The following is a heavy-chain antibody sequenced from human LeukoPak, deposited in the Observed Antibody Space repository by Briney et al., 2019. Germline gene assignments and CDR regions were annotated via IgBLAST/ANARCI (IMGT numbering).Heavy chain of an antibody. V-gene: IGHV3-15*01. Sequence: GGSLRLSCAASGCTFSNVWMTWVRQAPGKGLEWIGRIQSNTAGGTTDYAAPVKGRFTISRDDSNNTLYLQMNSMRTGDTALFYCATYSYGNPASWGQGTLVTVSS. D-gene: IGHD1-14*01. CDR2: IQSNTAGGTT. CDR3: ATYSYGNPAS. J-gene: IGHJ4*02. CDR1: GCTFSNVW.